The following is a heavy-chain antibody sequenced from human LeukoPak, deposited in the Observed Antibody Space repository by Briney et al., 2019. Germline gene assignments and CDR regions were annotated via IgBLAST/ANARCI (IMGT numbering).Heavy chain of an antibody. V-gene: IGHV4-39*01. CDR1: GGSISSSSYY. J-gene: IGHJ4*02. D-gene: IGHD6-19*01. Sequence: SETLSLTCTVSGGSISSSSYYWGWIRQPPRKGLEWIGSIYYSGSTYYNPSLKSRVTMSVDTSKNQFSLKLNSVTAADTAVYYCASQHYSSGWYYFDYWGQGTLVTVSS. CDR2: IYYSGST. CDR3: ASQHYSSGWYYFDY.